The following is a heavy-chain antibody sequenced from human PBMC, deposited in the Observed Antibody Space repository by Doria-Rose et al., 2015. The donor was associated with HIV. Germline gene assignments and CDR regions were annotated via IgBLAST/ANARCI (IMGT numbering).Heavy chain of an antibody. CDR3: ARIKSSRWYHKYYFDF. CDR2: IFSDDER. J-gene: IGHJ4*02. V-gene: IGHV2-26*01. Sequence: QVQLVQSGPVLVKPTGTLTLTCTVSGVSLSSPGMGVSWIRQPPGKALEWLANIFSDDERSCKTSLKSRLTISSGTSKSQVVLTMTDMDPVDTATYYCARIKSSRWYHKYYFDFWGQGTLVIVSA. D-gene: IGHD6-13*01. CDR1: GVSLSSPGMG.